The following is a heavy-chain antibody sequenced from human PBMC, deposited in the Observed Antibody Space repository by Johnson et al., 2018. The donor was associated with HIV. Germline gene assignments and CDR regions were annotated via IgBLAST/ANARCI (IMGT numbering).Heavy chain of an antibody. CDR3: AKDRVVTNDAFDI. V-gene: IGHV3-23*04. CDR2: ISGSGGST. D-gene: IGHD2-21*02. CDR1: GFTFSSYA. Sequence: VQLVESGGGLVQPGGSLKFSCAASGFTFSSYAMSWVRQAPGKGLEWVSAISGSGGSTYYADSVKGRFTISRDNSKNTLYLQMNSLRAEDTAVYYCAKDRVVTNDAFDIWGQGTMVTVSS. J-gene: IGHJ3*02.